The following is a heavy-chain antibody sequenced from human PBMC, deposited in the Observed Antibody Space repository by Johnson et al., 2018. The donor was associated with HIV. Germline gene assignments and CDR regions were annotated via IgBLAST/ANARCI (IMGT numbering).Heavy chain of an antibody. CDR1: GFTFSSYG. V-gene: IGHV3-15*01. CDR3: AREAYCSGGSCYDAFDI. D-gene: IGHD2-15*01. Sequence: VQLVESGGGVVQPGRSLRLSCAASGFTFSSYGMHWVRQAPGKGLEWVGRIKSKTDGGTTDYAAPVKGRFTISRDNSKNTLYLQMNSRRAEDTAVYYCAREAYCSGGSCYDAFDIWGQGTMVTVSS. J-gene: IGHJ3*02. CDR2: IKSKTDGGTT.